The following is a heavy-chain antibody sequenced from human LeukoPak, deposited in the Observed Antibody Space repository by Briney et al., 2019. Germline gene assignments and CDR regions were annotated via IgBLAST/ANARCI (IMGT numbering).Heavy chain of an antibody. J-gene: IGHJ4*02. CDR2: ISYDGSNK. CDR3: ARLFDY. CDR1: GFTFSSYA. V-gene: IGHV3-30*04. Sequence: GGSLRLSCAASGFTFSSYAMHWVRQAPGKGLEWVAVISYDGSNKYYADSVKGRFTISRDNSKNTLYLQMNSLRAEDTGVYYCARLFDYWGQGTLVTVSS.